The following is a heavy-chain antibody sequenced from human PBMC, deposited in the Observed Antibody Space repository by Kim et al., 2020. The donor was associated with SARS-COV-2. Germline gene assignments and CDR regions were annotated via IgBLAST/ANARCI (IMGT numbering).Heavy chain of an antibody. J-gene: IGHJ5*02. CDR2: INPNSGGT. D-gene: IGHD6-25*01. V-gene: IGHV1-2*02. Sequence: ASVKVSCKASGYTFTDYYIHWVRQAPGQGLEWMGWINPNSGGTNYAQKFQGRVTMTRDTSISTAYMELSRLRSDDTAVYYCARASGLNWFDPWGQGTLVTVSS. CDR1: GYTFTDYY. CDR3: ARASGLNWFDP.